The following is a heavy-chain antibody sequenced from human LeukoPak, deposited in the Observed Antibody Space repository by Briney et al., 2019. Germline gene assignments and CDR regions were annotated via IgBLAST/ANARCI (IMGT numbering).Heavy chain of an antibody. D-gene: IGHD3-16*02. Sequence: ASVTVSCKASGYTFTGYYMHWVRQAPGQGLEWMGRINPNSGGTNYAQKFQGRVTMTRDTSISTAYMELSRLRSDDTAVYYCARASSIMITFGGVIVTPEAFDIWGQGTMVTVSS. J-gene: IGHJ3*02. V-gene: IGHV1-2*06. CDR3: ARASSIMITFGGVIVTPEAFDI. CDR2: INPNSGGT. CDR1: GYTFTGYY.